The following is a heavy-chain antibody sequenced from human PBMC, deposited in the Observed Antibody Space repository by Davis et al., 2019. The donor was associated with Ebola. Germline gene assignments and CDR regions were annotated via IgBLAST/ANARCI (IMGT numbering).Heavy chain of an antibody. CDR2: IYHSGST. CDR3: ARGLIAARRYFDY. J-gene: IGHJ4*02. CDR1: GGSISSSGYY. D-gene: IGHD6-6*01. Sequence: PSETLSLTCTVSGGSISSSGYYWGWIRQPPGKGLEWIGSIYHSGSTYYNPSLKSRVTISVDTSKNQFSLKLSSVTAADTAVYYCARGLIAARRYFDYWGQGTLVTVSS. V-gene: IGHV4-39*07.